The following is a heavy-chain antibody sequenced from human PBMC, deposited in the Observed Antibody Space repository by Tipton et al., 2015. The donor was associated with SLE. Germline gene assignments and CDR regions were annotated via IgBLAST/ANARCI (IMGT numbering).Heavy chain of an antibody. Sequence: SLRLSCAASGFTFSSYGMHWVRQAPGKGLEWVAFIRYNGSNKNYADSVKGRFTISRDNSKNTLYLQMNSLRAEDTALYYCAKDSLPLTIAAAESLNWFDPWGQGTLVTVSS. CDR2: IRYNGSNK. D-gene: IGHD6-13*01. CDR1: GFTFSSYG. J-gene: IGHJ5*02. V-gene: IGHV3-30*02. CDR3: AKDSLPLTIAAAESLNWFDP.